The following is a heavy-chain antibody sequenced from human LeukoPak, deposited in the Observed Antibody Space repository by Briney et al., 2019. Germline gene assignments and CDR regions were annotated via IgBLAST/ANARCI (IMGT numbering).Heavy chain of an antibody. V-gene: IGHV3-66*02. CDR1: GFTVSSNY. Sequence: GGSLRLSCAASGFTVSSNYMSWVRQAPGKGLEWVSVIYSGGSTYYADSVKGRFTISRDNSKNTLYLQMNSLRAEDTAVYYCARGLEQKLGEKNDYWGQGTLVTVSS. D-gene: IGHD6-13*01. J-gene: IGHJ4*02. CDR2: IYSGGST. CDR3: ARGLEQKLGEKNDY.